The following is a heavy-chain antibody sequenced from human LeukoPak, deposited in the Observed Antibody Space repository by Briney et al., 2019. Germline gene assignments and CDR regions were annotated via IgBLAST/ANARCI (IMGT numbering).Heavy chain of an antibody. CDR2: ISWDGGST. CDR3: AKGNLRYFDWLPPSYGMDV. D-gene: IGHD3-9*01. V-gene: IGHV3-43*01. Sequence: PEGSLRLSCAASGFTFDDYTMHWVRQAPGKGLEWVSLISWDGGSTYYADSVKGRFTISRDNSKNSLYLQMNSLRTEDTALYYCAKGNLRYFDWLPPSYGMDVWGQGTTVTVSS. J-gene: IGHJ6*02. CDR1: GFTFDDYT.